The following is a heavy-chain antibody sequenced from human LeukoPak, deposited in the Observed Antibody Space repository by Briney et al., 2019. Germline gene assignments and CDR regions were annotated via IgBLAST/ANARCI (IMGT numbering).Heavy chain of an antibody. Sequence: GGSLRLSCAASGFTFSSYWMSWVRQAPGKGLEWVANIKQDGSEKYYVDSVKGRFTISRDNAKNSLYLQMNSLRAEDTAVYYCARASYYGSGSYYNFWGQGTLVTVSS. CDR3: ARASYYGSGSYYNF. CDR2: IKQDGSEK. J-gene: IGHJ4*02. D-gene: IGHD3-10*01. CDR1: GFTFSSYW. V-gene: IGHV3-7*01.